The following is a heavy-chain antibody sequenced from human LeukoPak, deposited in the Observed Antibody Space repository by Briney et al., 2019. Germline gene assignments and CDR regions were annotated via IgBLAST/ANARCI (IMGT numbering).Heavy chain of an antibody. D-gene: IGHD3-10*01. Sequence: GASVKVSCKASGYTFTSYGISWVRQAPGQGLEWMGWISAYNGNTNYAQKLQGRVTMTTDTSTSTAYMELRSLRSDDTAVYYCARVPDYYGSARYSLLFDYWGQGTLVTVSS. V-gene: IGHV1-18*04. CDR1: GYTFTSYG. J-gene: IGHJ4*02. CDR2: ISAYNGNT. CDR3: ARVPDYYGSARYSLLFDY.